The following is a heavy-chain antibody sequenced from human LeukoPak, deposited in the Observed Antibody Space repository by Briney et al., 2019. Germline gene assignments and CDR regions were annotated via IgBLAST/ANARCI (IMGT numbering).Heavy chain of an antibody. Sequence: GASVKVCCEASGYTFTSYGISWVRQAPGQGREWMGWISAYNGNTNYAQKLQGRVTMTTDTSTGTAYMELRSLRSDDTAVYYCARDGIAAAGRPQHWGQGTLVSVSS. CDR1: GYTFTSYG. CDR2: ISAYNGNT. J-gene: IGHJ1*01. D-gene: IGHD6-13*01. CDR3: ARDGIAAAGRPQH. V-gene: IGHV1-18*01.